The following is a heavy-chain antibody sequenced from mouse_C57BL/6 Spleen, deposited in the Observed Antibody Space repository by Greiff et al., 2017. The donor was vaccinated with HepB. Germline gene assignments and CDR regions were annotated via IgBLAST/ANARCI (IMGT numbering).Heavy chain of an antibody. V-gene: IGHV5-4*03. CDR2: ISDGGSYT. CDR1: GFTFSSYA. CDR3: ARGRTVVATFDY. Sequence: EVKLMESGGGLVKPGGSLKLSCAASGFTFSSYAMSWVRQTPEKRLEWVATISDGGSYTYYPDNVKGRFTISRDNAKNNLYLQMSHLKSEDTAMYYCARGRTVVATFDYWGQGTTLTVSS. J-gene: IGHJ2*01. D-gene: IGHD1-1*01.